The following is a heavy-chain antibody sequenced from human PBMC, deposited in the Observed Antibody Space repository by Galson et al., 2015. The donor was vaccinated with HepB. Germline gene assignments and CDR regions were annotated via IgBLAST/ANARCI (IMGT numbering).Heavy chain of an antibody. V-gene: IGHV3-53*01. D-gene: IGHD7-27*01. CDR2: IYSGGST. Sequence: SLRLSCAASGFTVSSNYMSWVRQAPGKGLEWVSVIYSGGSTYYADSVKGRFTISRDNSKNTLYLQMNSLRAEDTAVYYCARGVNWGSEFDAFDIWGQGTMVTVSS. CDR3: ARGVNWGSEFDAFDI. CDR1: GFTVSSNY. J-gene: IGHJ3*02.